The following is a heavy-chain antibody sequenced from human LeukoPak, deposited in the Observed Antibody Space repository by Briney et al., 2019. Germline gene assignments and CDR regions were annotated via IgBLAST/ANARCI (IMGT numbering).Heavy chain of an antibody. CDR2: IRYDGSNK. V-gene: IGHV3-30*02. D-gene: IGHD1-14*01. Sequence: GGSLRLSCTASGFTFSSYGMHWVRQAPGKGLEWVAFIRYDGSNKYYADSVKGRFTISRDNSKDTLYLQMNSLRAEDTAVYYCAKGSQTSPDYWGQGTLVTVSS. CDR3: AKGSQTSPDY. CDR1: GFTFSSYG. J-gene: IGHJ4*02.